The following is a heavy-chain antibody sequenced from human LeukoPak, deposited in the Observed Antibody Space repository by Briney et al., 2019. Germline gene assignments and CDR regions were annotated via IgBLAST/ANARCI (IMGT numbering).Heavy chain of an antibody. CDR1: GYTFTSYD. CDR2: MNPNSGNT. V-gene: IGHV1-8*01. J-gene: IGHJ6*02. CDR3: ATYFYHYDSSGYYEYYYYGMDV. D-gene: IGHD3-22*01. Sequence: ASVKVSCKASGYTFTSYDINWVRQAAGQGLEWMGWMNPNSGNTGYAQKFQGRVTMTRNTSISTAYMELSSLRSEDTAVYYCATYFYHYDSSGYYEYYYYGMDVWGQGTTVTVSS.